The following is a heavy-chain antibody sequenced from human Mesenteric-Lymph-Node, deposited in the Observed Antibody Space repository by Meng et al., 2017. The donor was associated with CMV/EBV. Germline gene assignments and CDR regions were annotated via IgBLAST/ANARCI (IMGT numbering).Heavy chain of an antibody. V-gene: IGHV3-66*02. CDR1: GFSVSNNY. D-gene: IGHD1-1*01. Sequence: GESLKISCAASGFSVSNNYMTWVRQAPGKGLEWVSVLYSGGNSYYTVSVKGRFIISRDNSKNTLYLQMNSLRAEDTAVYYCAKDQLELPFDYWGQGTLVTVSS. J-gene: IGHJ4*02. CDR3: AKDQLELPFDY. CDR2: LYSGGNS.